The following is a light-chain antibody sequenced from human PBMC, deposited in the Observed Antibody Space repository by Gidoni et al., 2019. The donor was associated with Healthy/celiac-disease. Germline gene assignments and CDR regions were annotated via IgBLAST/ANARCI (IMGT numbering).Light chain of an antibody. CDR2: DAS. Sequence: EIVLTQSPATLSLSPGERATLSCRASLSVSSYLAWYQQKPVQAPRPLIYDASNRATGIPARFSGSGSGTDFTLTISSLEPEDFAVYYCQQRSNWPLTFXGXTKVEIK. CDR3: QQRSNWPLT. J-gene: IGKJ4*01. CDR1: LSVSSY. V-gene: IGKV3-11*01.